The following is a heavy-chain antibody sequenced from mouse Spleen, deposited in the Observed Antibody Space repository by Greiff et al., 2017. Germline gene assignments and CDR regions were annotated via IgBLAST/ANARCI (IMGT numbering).Heavy chain of an antibody. Sequence: QVHVKQPGAELVRPGSSVKLSCKASGYTFTSYWMDWVKQRPGQGLEWIGNIYPSDSETHYNQKFKDKATLTVDKSSSTAYMQLSSLTSEDSAVYYCARRGYYGNDYWGQGTTLTVSS. V-gene: IGHV1-61*01. CDR3: ARRGYYGNDY. CDR1: GYTFTSYW. J-gene: IGHJ2*01. CDR2: IYPSDSET. D-gene: IGHD1-1*01.